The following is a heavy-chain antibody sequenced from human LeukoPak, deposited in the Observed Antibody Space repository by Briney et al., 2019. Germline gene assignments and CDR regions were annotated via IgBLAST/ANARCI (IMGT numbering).Heavy chain of an antibody. J-gene: IGHJ4*02. CDR3: ARAWTGYSYGDY. CDR1: GFTFSSYA. Sequence: SLRLSCAASGFTFSSYAMHWVRQAPGKGLEWVAVISYDGSNKYYADSVKGRSTISRDNAKNSLYLQMNSLRAEDTAVYYCARAWTGYSYGDYWGQGTLVTVSS. D-gene: IGHD5-18*01. V-gene: IGHV3-30*04. CDR2: ISYDGSNK.